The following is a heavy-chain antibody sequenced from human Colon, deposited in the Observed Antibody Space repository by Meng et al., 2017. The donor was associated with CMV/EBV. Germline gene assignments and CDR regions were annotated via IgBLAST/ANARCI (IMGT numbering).Heavy chain of an antibody. CDR3: ARDRPVLRFYYSLYYGMDV. CDR1: GFTFSSYS. CDR2: ISSSSSYI. J-gene: IGHJ6*02. Sequence: GGSLRLSCAASGFTFSSYSMNWVRQAPGKGLEWVSSISSSSSYIYYADSVKGRFTISRDNAKNSLYLQMNSLRAEDTAVYYCARDRPVLRFYYSLYYGMDVWGQGTTVTVSS. D-gene: IGHD3-3*01. V-gene: IGHV3-21*01.